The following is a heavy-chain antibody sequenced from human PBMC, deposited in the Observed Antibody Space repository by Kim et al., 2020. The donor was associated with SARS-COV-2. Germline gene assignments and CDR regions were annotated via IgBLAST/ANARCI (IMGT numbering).Heavy chain of an antibody. D-gene: IGHD3-9*01. CDR3: ASRSPPARYNGMDV. J-gene: IGHJ6*02. Sequence: GGSLRLSRAASGFTFSTYDMNWVRQAPGKGLEWVSSISGSSSHIYYADSVKGRFTVSRDNAKTSLYLQMNSLRAEDTAVYYCASRSPPARYNGMDVWGQGTTVTVSS. CDR2: ISGSSSHI. CDR1: GFTFSTYD. V-gene: IGHV3-21*01.